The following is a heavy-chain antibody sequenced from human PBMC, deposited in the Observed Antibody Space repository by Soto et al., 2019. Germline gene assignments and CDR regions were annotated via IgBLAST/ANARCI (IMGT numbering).Heavy chain of an antibody. Sequence: QVQLVQSGAEVKQPGSSVKVSCKASGGTFSSYAISWVRQAPGQGLEWMGGIIPIFGTANYAQKCQGRVTITADESTSTAYMELSSVRSEDTAVYYCARDKRGGATVNTYYYCGRDVWGQGTTVTFS. V-gene: IGHV1-69*12. CDR1: GGTFSSYA. CDR2: IIPIFGTA. J-gene: IGHJ6*02. CDR3: ARDKRGGATVNTYYYCGRDV. D-gene: IGHD4-17*01.